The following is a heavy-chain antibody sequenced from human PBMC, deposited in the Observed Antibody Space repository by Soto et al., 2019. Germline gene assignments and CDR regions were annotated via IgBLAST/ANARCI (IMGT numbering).Heavy chain of an antibody. V-gene: IGHV3-33*01. D-gene: IGHD3-10*01. CDR3: ARDKVGELLWYYYGMDV. CDR1: GFTFSSYG. Sequence: PGGSLRLSCAASGFTFSSYGMHWVRQAPGKGLEWVAVIWYDGSNKYYADSVKGRFTISRDNSKNTLYLQMNSLRAEGTAVYYCARDKVGELLWYYYGMDVWGQGTTVTVSS. J-gene: IGHJ6*02. CDR2: IWYDGSNK.